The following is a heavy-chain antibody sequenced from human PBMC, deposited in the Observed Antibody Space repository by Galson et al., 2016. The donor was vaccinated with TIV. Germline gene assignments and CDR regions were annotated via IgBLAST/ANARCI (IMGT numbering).Heavy chain of an antibody. CDR2: INTYNGDT. CDR3: ARDVSHGLDV. V-gene: IGHV1-18*01. J-gene: IGHJ6*02. CDR1: GYIFTSEG. Sequence: SVKVSCKASGYIFTSEGISWVRQAPGQGLEWMGWINTYNGDTNYTQKLQGRVTMATDISTSTAYMELRSLRSDDTAVYYCARDVSHGLDVWGQGTTVTVSS.